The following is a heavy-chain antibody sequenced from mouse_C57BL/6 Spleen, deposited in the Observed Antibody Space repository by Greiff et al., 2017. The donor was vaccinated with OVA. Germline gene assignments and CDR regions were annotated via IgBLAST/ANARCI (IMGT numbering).Heavy chain of an antibody. J-gene: IGHJ2*01. CDR2: INPNNGGT. CDR1: GYTFTDYN. Sequence: VQLQQSGPELVKPGASVKMSCKASGYTFTDYNMHWVKQSHGKSLEWIGYINPNNGGTSYNQKFKGKATLTVNKSSSTAYMELRSLTSEDSAVYYCARSYYGSFYYFDYWGQGTTLTVSS. D-gene: IGHD1-1*01. CDR3: ARSYYGSFYYFDY. V-gene: IGHV1-22*01.